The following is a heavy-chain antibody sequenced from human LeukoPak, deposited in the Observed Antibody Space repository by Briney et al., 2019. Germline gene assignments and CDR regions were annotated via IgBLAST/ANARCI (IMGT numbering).Heavy chain of an antibody. CDR2: IYYSGST. D-gene: IGHD2-21*02. V-gene: IGHV4-59*01. CDR3: ARKGDPGAFDI. J-gene: IGHJ3*02. Sequence: SETLPLTCTVSGGSISSYYWSWIRQPPGKGLEWIGYIYYSGSTNYNPSLKSRVTISVDTSKNQFSLKLSSVTAADTAVYYCARKGDPGAFDIWGQGTMVTVSS. CDR1: GGSISSYY.